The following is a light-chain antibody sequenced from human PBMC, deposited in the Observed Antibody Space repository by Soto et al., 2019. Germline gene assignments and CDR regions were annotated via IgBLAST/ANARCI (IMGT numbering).Light chain of an antibody. J-gene: IGKJ5*01. CDR2: GAS. Sequence: EIVLTQSPGTLSLSPGERATLSCRASQSVSGSYLAWYQQKPGQAPRLLIYGASSRATGIPDRFSGSGSGTDFALTISRLEPEDFAVYYAQQYGSTPPITFGQGARLEIK. CDR1: QSVSGSY. V-gene: IGKV3-20*01. CDR3: QQYGSTPPIT.